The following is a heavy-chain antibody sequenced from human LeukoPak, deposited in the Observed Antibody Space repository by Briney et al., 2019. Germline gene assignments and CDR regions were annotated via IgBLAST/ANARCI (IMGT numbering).Heavy chain of an antibody. V-gene: IGHV5-51*01. CDR1: GYSFISHW. CDR2: IYPGDSDT. J-gene: IGHJ2*01. D-gene: IGHD3-22*01. Sequence: GESLKISCKGSGYSFISHWIGWVRQMPGKGLEWMGLIYPGDSDTIYSPSFQGQVTISADKSISTAYVQWSSLKASDTAIYYCARHQRIGTMRYFDPWGRGTLVTVSS. CDR3: ARHQRIGTMRYFDP.